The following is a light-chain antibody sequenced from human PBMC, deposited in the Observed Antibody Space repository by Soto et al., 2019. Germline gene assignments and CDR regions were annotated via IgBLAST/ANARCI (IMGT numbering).Light chain of an antibody. V-gene: IGKV3-11*01. J-gene: IGKJ1*01. CDR1: KSVRSY. Sequence: EIVLTQSPATLSLSPGARATLSCRARKSVRSYLAWYQHKPGQAPRLLIYDASSRATGIPGRFSGSGSGTDFTLTISSLEPEDFAVYYCQQYVTCPWTFGQGTKGDIK. CDR2: DAS. CDR3: QQYVTCPWT.